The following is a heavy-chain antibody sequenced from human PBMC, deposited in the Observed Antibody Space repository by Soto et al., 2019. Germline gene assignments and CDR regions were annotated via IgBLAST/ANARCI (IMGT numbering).Heavy chain of an antibody. J-gene: IGHJ6*02. V-gene: IGHV4-31*03. Sequence: SETLSLTCTVSGGSISSGGYYWSWIRQHPGKGLEWIGYIYYSGSTYYNPSLKSRVTISVDTSKNQFSLKLSSVTAADTAVYYCARDRHDYYGMDVWGQGTTVTVSS. CDR2: IYYSGST. CDR1: GGSISSGGYY. CDR3: ARDRHDYYGMDV.